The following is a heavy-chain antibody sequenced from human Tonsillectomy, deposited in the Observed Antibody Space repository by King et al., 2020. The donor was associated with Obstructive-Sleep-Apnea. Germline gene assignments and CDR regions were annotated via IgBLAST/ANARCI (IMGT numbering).Heavy chain of an antibody. Sequence: VQLVESGAEVKKPGESLKISCKGSGYSFTSYWITWVRQMPGKGLEWMGIIYPGDSDTRYSPSFQGQVTISADKSISTAYLQWSSLKASDTAMYYCARQEVATISSFFLTYYFDCWGQGTLVTVSS. CDR2: IYPGDSDT. V-gene: IGHV5-51*01. CDR1: GYSFTSYW. D-gene: IGHD5-24*01. CDR3: ARQEVATISSFFLTYYFDC. J-gene: IGHJ4*02.